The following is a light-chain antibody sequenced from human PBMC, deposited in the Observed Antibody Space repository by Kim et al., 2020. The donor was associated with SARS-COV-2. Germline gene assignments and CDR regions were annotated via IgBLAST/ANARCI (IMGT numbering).Light chain of an antibody. V-gene: IGKV1-27*01. CDR2: AAS. CDR3: QKYNGAPWT. CDR1: QGISKD. Sequence: ASVGDRVTITCRASQGISKDLAWYQQKQGNAPKLLIFAASALQSGVPTRFSGSGSGTDFTLTISSLQPEDVATYYCQKYNGAPWTFGQGTKVDIK. J-gene: IGKJ1*01.